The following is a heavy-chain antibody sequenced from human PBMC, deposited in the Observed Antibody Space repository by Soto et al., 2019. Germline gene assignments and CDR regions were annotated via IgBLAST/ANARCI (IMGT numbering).Heavy chain of an antibody. CDR3: VKGGVYFGEFTGYFDP. CDR1: GYSFTNYG. V-gene: IGHV1-18*01. Sequence: GASVKVSCKAPGYSFTNYGITWVRQAPGQGLEWMGWISPYNANTKYAQKFQDRVTLTTDTSTTTAYMELRSLKFDDTAVYYCVKGGVYFGEFTGYFDPWGQGTLVTVSS. CDR2: ISPYNANT. J-gene: IGHJ5*02. D-gene: IGHD3-10*01.